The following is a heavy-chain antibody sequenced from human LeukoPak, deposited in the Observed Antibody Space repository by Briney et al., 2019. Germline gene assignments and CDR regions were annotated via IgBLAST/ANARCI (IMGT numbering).Heavy chain of an antibody. J-gene: IGHJ3*02. V-gene: IGHV1-2*02. CDR1: GYTFTGYY. D-gene: IGHD3-22*01. CDR2: INPNSGGT. Sequence: GASVKVSCKASGYTFTGYYMHWVRQAPGQGLEWMGWINPNSGGTNYAQKFQGRVTMTRDTSISTAYMELSRLRSDDTAVYYCARGGKNYYDSSGYPIDIWGQGTMVTVSS. CDR3: ARGGKNYYDSSGYPIDI.